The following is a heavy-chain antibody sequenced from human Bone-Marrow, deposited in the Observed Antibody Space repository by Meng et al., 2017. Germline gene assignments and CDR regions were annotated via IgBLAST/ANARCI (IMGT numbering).Heavy chain of an antibody. CDR1: GGIFSNSV. V-gene: IGHV1-69*06. D-gene: IGHD5-18*01. J-gene: IGHJ3*02. CDR2: IIPIFGTA. CDR3: ARGGTAMVTKARAFDI. Sequence: SVKVSCKAPGGIFSNSVVGWVRQAPGQGLEWMGGIIPIFGTANYAQKFQGRVTITADKSTSTAYMELSSLRSEDTAVYYCARGGTAMVTKARAFDIWGQGTMVTVSS.